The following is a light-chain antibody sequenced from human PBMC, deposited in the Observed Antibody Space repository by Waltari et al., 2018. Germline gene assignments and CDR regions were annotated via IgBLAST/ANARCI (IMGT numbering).Light chain of an antibody. CDR2: EVS. J-gene: IGLJ2*01. CDR1: SSDVGGYNY. Sequence: QSALTQPASVSGSPGQSITISCTGSSSDVGGYNYVSWYQQYPGKPPKLVIYEVSNRPSGVSNRFSASKSGTTASLTISGLQAEDEAEYFCSSYATRYMVLFGGGTRVTVL. V-gene: IGLV2-14*01. CDR3: SSYATRYMVL.